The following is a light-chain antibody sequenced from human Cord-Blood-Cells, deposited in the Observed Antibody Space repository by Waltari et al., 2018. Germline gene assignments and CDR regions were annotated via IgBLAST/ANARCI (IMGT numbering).Light chain of an antibody. J-gene: IGKJ5*01. CDR2: DAS. Sequence: EIVLTQSPATLSLSRGERATRSCRASQSVSSYLAWYQQKPGQPPRLLIYDASNRATGIPARFSGSGSGTDFTLTISSLEPEDFAVYYCQQRSNWITFGQGTRLEIK. CDR1: QSVSSY. V-gene: IGKV3-11*01. CDR3: QQRSNWIT.